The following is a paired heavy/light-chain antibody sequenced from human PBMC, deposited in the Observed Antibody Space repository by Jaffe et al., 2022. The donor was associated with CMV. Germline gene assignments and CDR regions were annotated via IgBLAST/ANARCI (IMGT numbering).Light chain of an antibody. CDR2: KAS. Sequence: DIQMTQSPSTLSASVGDRVTITCRASQSVNIWLAWYQQKPGKAPQLLIYKASNLESGVPSRFSGSGSGTEFTLTISSLQPDDFATYYCQQYNSYSWTFGQGTKVEIK. J-gene: IGKJ1*01. CDR3: QQYNSYSWT. V-gene: IGKV1-5*03. CDR1: QSVNIW.
Heavy chain of an antibody. J-gene: IGHJ1*01. CDR2: ISTSGSFT. CDR1: GFTFTNYE. V-gene: IGHV3-48*03. D-gene: IGHD2-8*01. CDR3: VTGGDCVNGVCHTAAYFKH. Sequence: EVQLVESGGGLVYPGGSLRLSCTAFGFTFTNYEMNWVRQAPGKGLEWISNISTSGSFTHYVESVKGRFIISRDNAKNSLFLQMNSLRAEDTALYYCVTGGDCVNGVCHTAAYFKHWGQGTLVTVSS.